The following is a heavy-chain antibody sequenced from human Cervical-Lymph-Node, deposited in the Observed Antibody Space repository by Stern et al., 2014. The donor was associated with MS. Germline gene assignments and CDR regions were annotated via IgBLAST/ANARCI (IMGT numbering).Heavy chain of an antibody. Sequence: VKLVQSGAEMKKPGESLRISCKGTGYSFSSYWIGWVRQMPGKGLEWMGTIYPGAPDNRYSPSFQGEVTISADKSINTAYLQWSSLKASDTAMYYCARFTTGSFYYFDLWGRGTPVTVSS. CDR3: ARFTTGSFYYFDL. D-gene: IGHD3-22*01. V-gene: IGHV5-51*01. CDR2: IYPGAPDN. CDR1: GYSFSSYW. J-gene: IGHJ2*01.